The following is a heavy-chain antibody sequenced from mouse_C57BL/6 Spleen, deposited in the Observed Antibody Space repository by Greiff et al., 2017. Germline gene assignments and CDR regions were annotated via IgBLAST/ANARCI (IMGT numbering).Heavy chain of an antibody. CDR2: IHPNSGST. Sequence: QVQLQQPGAELVKPGASVKLSCKASGSTFTSYWMHWVKQRPGKGLEWIGMIHPNSGSTNYNEKFKSKATLTVEKSSSTAYMQLRSLTSEDSAVYYCAREGNPFFDYWGQGTTLTVSS. V-gene: IGHV1-64*01. D-gene: IGHD2-1*01. CDR1: GSTFTSYW. J-gene: IGHJ2*01. CDR3: AREGNPFFDY.